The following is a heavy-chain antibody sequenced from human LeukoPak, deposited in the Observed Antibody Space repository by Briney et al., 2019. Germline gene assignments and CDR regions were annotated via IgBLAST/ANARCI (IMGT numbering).Heavy chain of an antibody. D-gene: IGHD3-10*01. Sequence: SETLSLTCTVSGGSISSSSYYWGWISQPPGKGLEWIGSIYYSGSTYYNPSLKSRVTISVDTSKNQFSLKVSSVTAADTAVYYCARRELLSTPDAFDIWGQGTMVTVSS. CDR2: IYYSGST. CDR3: ARRELLSTPDAFDI. V-gene: IGHV4-39*01. J-gene: IGHJ3*02. CDR1: GGSISSSSYY.